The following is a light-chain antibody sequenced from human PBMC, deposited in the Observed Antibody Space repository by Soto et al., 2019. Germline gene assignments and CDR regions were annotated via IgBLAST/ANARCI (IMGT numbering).Light chain of an antibody. V-gene: IGKV1-5*03. CDR3: QQYHTFST. CDR1: QSIDIW. CDR2: KAS. Sequence: DIPMTQSPSTLSASVGDRVTITCRASQSIDIWLAWYQQKPGKAPNLLIYKASTLETGVPSRFTGSGSGTEFTLTINSLQPDDFATYYCQQYHTFSTFGQGTKVEMK. J-gene: IGKJ1*01.